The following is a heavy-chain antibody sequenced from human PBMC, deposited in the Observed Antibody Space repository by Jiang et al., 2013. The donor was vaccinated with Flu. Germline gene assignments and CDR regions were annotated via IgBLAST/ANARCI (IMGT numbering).Heavy chain of an antibody. D-gene: IGHD1-1*01. CDR1: GDSVSSKSAA. V-gene: IGHV6-1*01. Sequence: QTLSLTCAISGDSVSSKSAAWNWIRQSPSRGLEWLGRTYYRSRWYNDYAVSVKGRITIKPDTSKNQFSLQLKSVTPEDTAVYYCARELLGGWTVGGTYFDFWGQGTLVTVSS. CDR2: TYYRSRWYN. CDR3: ARELLGGWTVGGTYFDF. J-gene: IGHJ4*02.